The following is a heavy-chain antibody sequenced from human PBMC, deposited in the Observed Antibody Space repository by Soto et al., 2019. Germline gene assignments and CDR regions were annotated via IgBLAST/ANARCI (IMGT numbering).Heavy chain of an antibody. Sequence: GGSLRLSCAASGFIFSSYAMNWVRQAPGKGLEWVSGISDSGTNTYYADSVKGRFTFSRDNSKNTLYLQMDSLRAEDTAVYYCARDLTPTVAIGWYFDYWGQGTLVTVSS. J-gene: IGHJ4*02. CDR1: GFIFSSYA. D-gene: IGHD5-12*01. CDR3: ARDLTPTVAIGWYFDY. V-gene: IGHV3-23*01. CDR2: ISDSGTNT.